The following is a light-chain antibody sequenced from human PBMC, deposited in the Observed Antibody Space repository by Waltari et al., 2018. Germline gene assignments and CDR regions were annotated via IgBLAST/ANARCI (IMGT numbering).Light chain of an antibody. Sequence: DIQMTQSPSSLSASVGDRVTITCRASQSISSDLDWYQQKPGKAPELLIYGTSSLQSGVPSRFSGSGSGTDFTLTISSLQSEDFATYYCQQGYSTPYTFGQGTKLEIK. CDR3: QQGYSTPYT. V-gene: IGKV1-39*01. CDR2: GTS. CDR1: QSISSD. J-gene: IGKJ2*01.